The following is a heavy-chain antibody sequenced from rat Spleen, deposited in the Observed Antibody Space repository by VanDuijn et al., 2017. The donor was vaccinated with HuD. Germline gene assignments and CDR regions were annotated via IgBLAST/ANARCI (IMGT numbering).Heavy chain of an antibody. V-gene: IGHV5-46*01. CDR2: IINTGDST. CDR3: ARLGGLRNWFAY. J-gene: IGHJ3*01. D-gene: IGHD4-3*01. Sequence: EVQLVESGGGLVQPGRSLKLSCAASGFTFSSFPMAWVRQAPKKGLEWVASIINTGDSTYYRDSVKGRFTISRDNAKSSLYLQMDSLRSEDTATYFCARLGGLRNWFAYWGQGTLVTVSS. CDR1: GFTFSSFP.